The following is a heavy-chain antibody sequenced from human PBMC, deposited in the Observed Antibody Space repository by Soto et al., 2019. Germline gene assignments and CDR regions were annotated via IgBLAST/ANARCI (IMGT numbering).Heavy chain of an antibody. D-gene: IGHD4-17*01. CDR1: GVSVSTDTYY. CDR3: ARGPTVTTEY. J-gene: IGHJ4*02. CDR2: IFYSGST. Sequence: SETLSLTCTVSGVSVSTDTYYWSWIRQPPGKGLEWIGYIFYSGSTYYNPSLKSRVTLSVDASKNQFSLNLSSVTAADTAVYYCARGPTVTTEYWGQGMLVTVSS. V-gene: IGHV4-61*01.